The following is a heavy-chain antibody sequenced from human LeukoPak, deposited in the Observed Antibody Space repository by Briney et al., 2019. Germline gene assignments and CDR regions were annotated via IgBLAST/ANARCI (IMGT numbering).Heavy chain of an antibody. D-gene: IGHD5-18*01. J-gene: IGHJ3*02. V-gene: IGHV3-33*01. CDR2: IWYDGSNK. Sequence: GRSLRLSCAASGFTFSSYGMHWVRQAPGKGLEWVAVIWYDGSNKYYADSVKGRFTISRDNSKNTLYLQMNSLRAEDTAVYYCARDGDTAMVYIWGQGTMVTVSS. CDR3: ARDGDTAMVYI. CDR1: GFTFSSYG.